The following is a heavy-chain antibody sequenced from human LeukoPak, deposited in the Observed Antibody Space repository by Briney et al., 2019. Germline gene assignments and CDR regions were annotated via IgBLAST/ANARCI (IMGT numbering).Heavy chain of an antibody. CDR2: MSSDGSVI. Sequence: GGSLRLSCAASGFTFSNYAIHWVRQVPGRGLEWVALMSSDGSVIYDADSVKGRFAISRDNSKNTLYLQINSLRPEDTAVYYCARDGPEYSSTSGYHYGMDVWGQGTTVTVSS. D-gene: IGHD6-6*01. J-gene: IGHJ6*02. CDR1: GFTFSNYA. V-gene: IGHV3-30*01. CDR3: ARDGPEYSSTSGYHYGMDV.